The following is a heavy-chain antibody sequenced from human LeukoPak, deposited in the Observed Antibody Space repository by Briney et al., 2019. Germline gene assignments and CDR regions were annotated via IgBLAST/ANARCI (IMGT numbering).Heavy chain of an antibody. D-gene: IGHD3-22*01. CDR2: IYYSGST. J-gene: IGHJ3*02. Sequence: PSETLSLTCTVSGGSISSSSYYWGWIRQPPGKGLEWIGSIYYSGSTYYNPSLKSRVTISVDTSKNQFSLKLSSVTAADTAVYYCARRGLVYDSSGYYYVDAFDIWGQGTMVTVSS. CDR1: GGSISSSSYY. CDR3: ARRGLVYDSSGYYYVDAFDI. V-gene: IGHV4-39*07.